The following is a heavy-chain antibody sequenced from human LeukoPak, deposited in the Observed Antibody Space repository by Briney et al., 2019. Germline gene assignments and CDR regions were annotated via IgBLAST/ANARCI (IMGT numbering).Heavy chain of an antibody. CDR1: GDSVSRNSAT. V-gene: IGHV6-1*01. CDR2: TYYRSKWYN. Sequence: SQTLSLTCAISGDSVSRNSATWNWIRQSPSRGLEWLGRTYYRSKWYNDYAVSVKSRITINPDTSKNQFSLQLNSVTPEDTAVYYCARAALSGSTQYNWFDPWGQGTLVTVSS. D-gene: IGHD1/OR15-1a*01. J-gene: IGHJ5*02. CDR3: ARAALSGSTQYNWFDP.